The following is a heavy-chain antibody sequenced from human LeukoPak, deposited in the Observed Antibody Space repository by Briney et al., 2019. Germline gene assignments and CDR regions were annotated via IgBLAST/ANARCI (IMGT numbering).Heavy chain of an antibody. D-gene: IGHD2-2*01. CDR2: ISAYNGNT. Sequence: ASVKVSCKASDYTYTSYGISWVRQAPGQGLEWMGWISAYNGNTNYAQKLQGRVTMTTDTSTSRAYMELRSLRSDDTAVYYCARTGYCSSTSCFPYYYYGMDVWGQGTTVTVSS. J-gene: IGHJ6*02. CDR1: DYTYTSYG. CDR3: ARTGYCSSTSCFPYYYYGMDV. V-gene: IGHV1-18*01.